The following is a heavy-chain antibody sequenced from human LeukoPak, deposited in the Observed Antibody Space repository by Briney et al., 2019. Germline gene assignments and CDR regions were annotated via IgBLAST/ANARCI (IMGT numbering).Heavy chain of an antibody. V-gene: IGHV4-59*01. Sequence: ETLSLTCTVSGGSISSYDWSWIRQPPGKGLEWIGYIYYSGSTNYNPSLKSRVTISVDTSKNQFSLKLSSVTAADTAVYYCARYLIAAAGTEDAFDIWGQGTMVTVSS. D-gene: IGHD6-13*01. CDR3: ARYLIAAAGTEDAFDI. J-gene: IGHJ3*02. CDR1: GGSISSYD. CDR2: IYYSGST.